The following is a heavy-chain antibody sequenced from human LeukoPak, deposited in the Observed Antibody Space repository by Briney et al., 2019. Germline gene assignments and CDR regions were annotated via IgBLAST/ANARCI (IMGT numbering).Heavy chain of an antibody. CDR1: GFTFSNYT. V-gene: IGHV3-21*06. D-gene: IGHD6-13*01. CDR2: ISSSSSYI. CDR3: ATSVRGAAAP. Sequence: PGGSLRLSCAASGFTFSNYTLNWVRQAPGKGLEWVSSISSSSSYIYYADSVKGRLTISRDNAKNSLYLQMDSLRAEDTAVYYCATSVRGAAAPWGQGTLVTVSS. J-gene: IGHJ5*02.